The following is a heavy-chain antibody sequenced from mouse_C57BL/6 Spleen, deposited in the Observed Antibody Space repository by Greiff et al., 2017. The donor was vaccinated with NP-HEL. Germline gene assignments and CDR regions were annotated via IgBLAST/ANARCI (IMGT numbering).Heavy chain of an antibody. D-gene: IGHD1-1*01. J-gene: IGHJ1*03. CDR2: IDPSDSET. V-gene: IGHV1-52*01. CDR1: GYTFTSYW. Sequence: QVQLQQPGAELVRPGSSVKLSCKASGYTFTSYWMHWVKQRPIQGLEWIGNIDPSDSETHYNQKFKDKATLTVDKSSSTAYMQLISLTSEDSAVYYCARHGSSYGYFDVWGTGTTVTVSS. CDR3: ARHGSSYGYFDV.